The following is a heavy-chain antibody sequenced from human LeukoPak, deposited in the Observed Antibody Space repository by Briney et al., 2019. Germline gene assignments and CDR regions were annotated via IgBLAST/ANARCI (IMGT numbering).Heavy chain of an antibody. CDR2: ISYDGSNK. CDR1: GFTFSSYA. Sequence: GGSLRLSCAASGFTFSSYAMHWVRQAPGKGLEWVAVISYDGSNKYYADSVKGRFTISRDTTKNTLYLQTNSLRAEDTAVYYCARDINTGGYDYVWGSYRFPCYWGQGTLVTVSS. J-gene: IGHJ4*02. D-gene: IGHD3-16*02. V-gene: IGHV3-30*04. CDR3: ARDINTGGYDYVWGSYRFPCY.